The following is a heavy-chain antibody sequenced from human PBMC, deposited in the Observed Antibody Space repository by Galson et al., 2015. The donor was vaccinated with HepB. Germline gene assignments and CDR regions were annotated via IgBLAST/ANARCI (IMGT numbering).Heavy chain of an antibody. CDR3: AKAIPYWYLDL. Sequence: SLRLSCAASGFAFSNYTINWVRHTPGKGLEWVSSITSDNNFRYYADSMKGRVTISRDNAKKSLYLQMNSLMAEDTAIYYCAKAIPYWYLDLWGRGTLVTVSS. CDR2: ITSDNNFR. J-gene: IGHJ2*01. CDR1: GFAFSNYT. V-gene: IGHV3-21*04.